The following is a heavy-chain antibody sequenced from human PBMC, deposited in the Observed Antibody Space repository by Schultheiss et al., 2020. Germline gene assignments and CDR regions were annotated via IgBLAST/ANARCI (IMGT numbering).Heavy chain of an antibody. CDR3: TKGADVVGTLFDS. V-gene: IGHV3-30*18. D-gene: IGHD2-21*01. J-gene: IGHJ4*02. CDR1: GFTFSSYG. Sequence: GESLKISCAASGFTFSSYGMHWVRQAPGKGLEWVAMISYVASTTYYTGSVKGRFTISRDNSKNTLYLQMNSLRADDTAVYYCTKGADVVGTLFDSWGQGSLVTVSS. CDR2: ISYVASTT.